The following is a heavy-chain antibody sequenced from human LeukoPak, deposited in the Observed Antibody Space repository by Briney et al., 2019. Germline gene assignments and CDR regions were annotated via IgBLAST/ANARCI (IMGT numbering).Heavy chain of an antibody. CDR1: GDSVSSNSVT. Sequence: KVSQTLSLTCAISGDSVSSNSVTWNWIRQSPSRGLEWLGRTYYRSTWYNDYAVSVRGRITVNPDTSKNQFSLHLNSVTPEDTAVYYCARRLTQYDCFDPWGQGILVTVSS. CDR2: TYYRSTWYN. D-gene: IGHD2-2*01. V-gene: IGHV6-1*01. CDR3: ARRLTQYDCFDP. J-gene: IGHJ5*02.